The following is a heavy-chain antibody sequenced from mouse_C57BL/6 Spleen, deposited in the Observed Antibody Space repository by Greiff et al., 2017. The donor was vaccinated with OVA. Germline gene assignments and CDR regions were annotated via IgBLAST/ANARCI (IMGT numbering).Heavy chain of an antibody. V-gene: IGHV3-6*01. CDR3: ARAFYDGYRYFDY. CDR2: ISYDGSN. Sequence: EVKLQESGPGLVKPSQSLSLTCSVTGYSITSGYYWNWIRQFPGNKLEWMGYISYDGSNNYNPSLKNRISITRDTSKNQFFLKLNSVTTEDTATYYCARAFYDGYRYFDYWGQGTTLTVSS. CDR1: GYSITSGYY. D-gene: IGHD2-3*01. J-gene: IGHJ2*01.